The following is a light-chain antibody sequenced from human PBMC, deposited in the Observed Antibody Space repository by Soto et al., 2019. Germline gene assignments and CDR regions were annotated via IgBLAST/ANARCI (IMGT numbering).Light chain of an antibody. CDR2: GNS. CDR3: KSYDSSLTGYV. Sequence: QSVLTQPPSVSGAPGQRVTISCTGSSSNIGAGYDVHWYQQLPGTAPKLLIYGNSNRPSGVPDRFSSSKSGTSASLAITGLQAEDEANYYCKSYDSSLTGYVFVTRTKVTVL. J-gene: IGLJ1*01. CDR1: SSNIGAGYD. V-gene: IGLV1-40*01.